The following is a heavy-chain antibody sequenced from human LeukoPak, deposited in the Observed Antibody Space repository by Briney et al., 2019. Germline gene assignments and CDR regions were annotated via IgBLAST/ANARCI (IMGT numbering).Heavy chain of an antibody. CDR1: GFTFSSYA. J-gene: IGHJ4*02. V-gene: IGHV3-23*01. D-gene: IGHD2-2*01. CDR3: ARDPCHGALDY. Sequence: PGGSLILSCVASGFTFSSYAMSWVRQAPGKGLEWVSGVSGSGGSTYYADSVKGRFTISRDKSENTLYLQMNSLRAEDTAVYYCARDPCHGALDYWGQGALVTVSS. CDR2: VSGSGGST.